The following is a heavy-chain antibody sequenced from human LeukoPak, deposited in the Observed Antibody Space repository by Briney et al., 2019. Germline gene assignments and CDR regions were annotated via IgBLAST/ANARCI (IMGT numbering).Heavy chain of an antibody. CDR1: GFTFSSYG. J-gene: IGHJ4*02. V-gene: IGHV3-21*01. CDR3: ARDPTKAVALSYFDY. Sequence: PGGSLRLSCAASGFTFSSYGINWVRQAPGRGLEWVSSISSSSSYIYYADSVKGRFTISRDNSKNTLYLQMNSLRAEDTAVYYCARDPTKAVALSYFDYWGQGTLVTVSS. D-gene: IGHD6-19*01. CDR2: ISSSSSYI.